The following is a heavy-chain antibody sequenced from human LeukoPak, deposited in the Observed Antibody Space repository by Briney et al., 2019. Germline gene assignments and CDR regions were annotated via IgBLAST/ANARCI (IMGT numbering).Heavy chain of an antibody. CDR3: ARDQSQLYAFDI. CDR2: ISAYNGNT. CDR1: GYTFTSYG. D-gene: IGHD5-18*01. J-gene: IGHJ3*02. Sequence: ASVKVSCKASGYTFTSYGISWVRQAPGQGLELMGWISAYNGNTNYAQKLQGRVTMTTDTSTSTAYMELTRKRSDDTAVYYCARDQSQLYAFDIWGQGKMVTVSS. V-gene: IGHV1-18*01.